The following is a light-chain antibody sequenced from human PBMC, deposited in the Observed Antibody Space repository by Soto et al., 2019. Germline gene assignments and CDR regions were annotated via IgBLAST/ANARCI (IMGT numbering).Light chain of an antibody. Sequence: EIVLTQSPGTLSLSPGERATLSYRASQSISSNYLAWYQQKPGQAPRLLIYDASTRATGIPARFSGTGSGTEFTLTISSLQSEDFAVYYCQQYNKWPWTFGQGTKVDIK. CDR3: QQYNKWPWT. CDR2: DAS. V-gene: IGKV3-15*01. CDR1: QSISSN. J-gene: IGKJ1*01.